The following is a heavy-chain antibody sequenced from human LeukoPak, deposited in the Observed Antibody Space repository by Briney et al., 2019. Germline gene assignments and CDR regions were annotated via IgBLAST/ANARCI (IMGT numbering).Heavy chain of an antibody. V-gene: IGHV3-64*01. Sequence: TGGSLRLSCAASGFTVSSRYMSWVRQAPGKGLEYVSVISSNGGSTYYANSVKGRFTISRDNSKNTLYLQMGSLRAEDMAVYYCARGPYCGGDCYSFYYFDYWGQGTLVTVSS. CDR2: ISSNGGST. J-gene: IGHJ4*02. D-gene: IGHD2-21*02. CDR1: GFTVSSRY. CDR3: ARGPYCGGDCYSFYYFDY.